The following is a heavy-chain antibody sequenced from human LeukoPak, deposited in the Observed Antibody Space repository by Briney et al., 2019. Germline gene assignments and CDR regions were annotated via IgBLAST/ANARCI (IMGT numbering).Heavy chain of an antibody. CDR1: GFTFSDHH. V-gene: IGHV3-72*01. J-gene: IGHJ4*02. CDR3: TRLNYYDGSGYYPDY. Sequence: PGGSLRLSCAASGFTFSDHHMDWVRQAPGGGLEWVGRIRNRANSYITKYAASVTGRFTISRDDSKNSMFPQMNSLRTEDTAVYYCTRLNYYDGSGYYPDYWGQGTLVTVSS. CDR2: IRNRANSYIT. D-gene: IGHD3-22*01.